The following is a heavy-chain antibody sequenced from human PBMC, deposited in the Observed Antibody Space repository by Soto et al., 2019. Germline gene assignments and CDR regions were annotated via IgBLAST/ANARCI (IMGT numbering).Heavy chain of an antibody. CDR1: GFTFSSYS. D-gene: IGHD6-19*01. CDR3: AIVEWLVSAT. J-gene: IGHJ3*01. CDR2: ITTSSTSI. V-gene: IGHV3-21*06. Sequence: EVQLVESGGGLVKPGGSLRLSCAASGFTFSSYSMNWVRQAPGKGLEWVSTITTSSTSIYYADSVKGRFTISRDNAKNSLYLQMSRLRVGGTAVDYGAIVEWLVSATWGKGTMVTVS.